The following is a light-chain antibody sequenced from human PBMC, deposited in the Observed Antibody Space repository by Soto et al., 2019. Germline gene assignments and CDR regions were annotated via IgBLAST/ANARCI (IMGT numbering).Light chain of an antibody. CDR2: AAS. J-gene: IGKJ5*01. Sequence: DIQMTQSPSSLSASVGDRVTITCQPSQSISNYLHWYQQKPGKAPQLLIYAASALQSGVPSRFRGSGSGTDFTLTINSLQPEDFATYYCQQSYSSPITFGQGTRLEIK. CDR3: QQSYSSPIT. CDR1: QSISNY. V-gene: IGKV1-39*01.